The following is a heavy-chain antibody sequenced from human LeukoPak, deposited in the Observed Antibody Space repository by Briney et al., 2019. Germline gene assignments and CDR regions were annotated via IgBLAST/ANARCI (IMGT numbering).Heavy chain of an antibody. CDR2: IYYSGST. Sequence: SETXSLTCTVSGGSISSYYWSWIRQPPGKGLEWIGYIYYSGSTNCNPSLKSRVTISVDTSKNQFSLKLSSVTAADTAVYYCALNSVAGDYWGQGTLVTVSS. D-gene: IGHD6-19*01. CDR1: GGSISSYY. V-gene: IGHV4-59*08. J-gene: IGHJ4*02. CDR3: ALNSVAGDY.